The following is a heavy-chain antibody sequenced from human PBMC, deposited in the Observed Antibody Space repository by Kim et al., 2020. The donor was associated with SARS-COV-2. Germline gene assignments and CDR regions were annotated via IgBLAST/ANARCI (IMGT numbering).Heavy chain of an antibody. Sequence: SVKVSCKASGGTFSSYAISWVRQAPGQGLEWMGGIIPIFGTANYAQKFQGRVTITADESTSTAYMELSSLRSEDTAVYYCASEYSSSSPLRYWGQGTLVTVSS. CDR1: GGTFSSYA. D-gene: IGHD6-6*01. V-gene: IGHV1-69*13. J-gene: IGHJ4*02. CDR3: ASEYSSSSPLRY. CDR2: IIPIFGTA.